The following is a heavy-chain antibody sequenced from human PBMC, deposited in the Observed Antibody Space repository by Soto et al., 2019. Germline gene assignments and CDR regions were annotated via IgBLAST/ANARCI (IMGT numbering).Heavy chain of an antibody. Sequence: SETLSLTCNVSCGPXTTYCWSWIRQPPGKGLEWIGNVSYFGTTNYNPSLQSRVTISVDTSKNQFSLKLSSVTAADTAMYYCARHGERTIRSLNWFDPWGQGTLVTVSS. CDR1: CGPXTTYC. CDR3: ARHGERTIRSLNWFDP. V-gene: IGHV4-59*08. CDR2: VSYFGTT. D-gene: IGHD4-17*01. J-gene: IGHJ5*02.